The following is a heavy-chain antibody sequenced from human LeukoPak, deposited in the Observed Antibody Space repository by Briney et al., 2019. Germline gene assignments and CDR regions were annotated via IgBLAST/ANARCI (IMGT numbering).Heavy chain of an antibody. Sequence: ASVKVSCKASGYTFTSYGISWVRQAPGQGLEWMGWISAYNGKTNYVQKLKGRVAMTTDTSTSTAYMELRSLRSDDTAVYYCARDGPYGDYPFGYWGQGTLVTVSS. V-gene: IGHV1-18*01. CDR1: GYTFTSYG. D-gene: IGHD4-17*01. J-gene: IGHJ4*02. CDR2: ISAYNGKT. CDR3: ARDGPYGDYPFGY.